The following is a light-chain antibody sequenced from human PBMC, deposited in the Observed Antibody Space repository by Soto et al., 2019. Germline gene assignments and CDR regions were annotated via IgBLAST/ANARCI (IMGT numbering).Light chain of an antibody. J-gene: IGKJ4*01. CDR2: EAS. Sequence: EIVLTQSPDTLSLSPGDRATLSCRASQSVSKFSAWYRQKPGQAPRLLIYEASHRAAGIPPRFSGSGSGTDFTLTISTLEPEDFAVYYCQQRSNWPLTFGGGTKVEIK. CDR3: QQRSNWPLT. CDR1: QSVSKF. V-gene: IGKV3-11*01.